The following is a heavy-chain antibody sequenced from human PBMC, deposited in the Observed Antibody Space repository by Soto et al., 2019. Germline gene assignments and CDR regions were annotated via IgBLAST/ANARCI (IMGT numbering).Heavy chain of an antibody. Sequence: PGESLKISCNGSGDSFNTYWISWVRQMPWKGLEWMGITHPGDSETRYSPSFEGQVTISADKSISTAYLQWSSLKASDTAMYYCARQGKDGHNQGYGMDVWGQGTTVTVSS. CDR2: THPGDSET. CDR1: GDSFNTYW. V-gene: IGHV5-51*01. J-gene: IGHJ6*02. CDR3: ARQGKDGHNQGYGMDV.